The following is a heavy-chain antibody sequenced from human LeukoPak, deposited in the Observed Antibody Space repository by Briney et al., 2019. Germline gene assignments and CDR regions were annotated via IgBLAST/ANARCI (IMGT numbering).Heavy chain of an antibody. CDR1: GFTLSSYA. D-gene: IGHD3-3*01. J-gene: IGHJ4*02. CDR2: ISGSGGST. Sequence: PGGSLRLSCAASGFTLSSYAMSWVRQAPGKGLEWVSAISGSGGSTYYADSVKGRFTISRDNSKNTLYLQMNSLRAEDTAVYYCAKDRHNFWRSLDYWGQGTLVTVSS. CDR3: AKDRHNFWRSLDY. V-gene: IGHV3-23*01.